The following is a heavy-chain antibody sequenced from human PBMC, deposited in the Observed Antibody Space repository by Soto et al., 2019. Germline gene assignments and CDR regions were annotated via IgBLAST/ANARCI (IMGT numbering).Heavy chain of an antibody. J-gene: IGHJ4*02. D-gene: IGHD3-22*01. CDR3: TYYYDSWSHPRFDD. CDR2: IKSKTDGGTT. V-gene: IGHV3-15*01. CDR1: GFNFNDAW. Sequence: EVQLVESGGGLVKPGGSIRLSCAGSGFNFNDAWMSWVRQAPGKGLEWVGRIKSKTDGGTTDYAAPVKGRFTTSTDESKNTLYLQMNSLEIEDTAVYYCTYYYDSWSHPRFDDWGQGTLLTVSS.